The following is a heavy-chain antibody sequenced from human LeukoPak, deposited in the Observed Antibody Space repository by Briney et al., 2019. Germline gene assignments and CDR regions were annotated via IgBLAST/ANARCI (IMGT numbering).Heavy chain of an antibody. D-gene: IGHD6-13*01. Sequence: SETLSLTCTVSGGSISSYYWSWIRQPPGKGLEWIGYIYTSGSTNYNPSLKSRDTISVDTSKNQFSLKLSSVTAADTAVYYCARHRGIAAAGSPFDYWGQGTLVTVSS. CDR1: GGSISSYY. J-gene: IGHJ4*02. CDR2: IYTSGST. CDR3: ARHRGIAAAGSPFDY. V-gene: IGHV4-4*09.